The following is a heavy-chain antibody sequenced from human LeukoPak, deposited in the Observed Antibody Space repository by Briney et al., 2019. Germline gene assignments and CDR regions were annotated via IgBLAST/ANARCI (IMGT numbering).Heavy chain of an antibody. Sequence: SETLSLTCTVSGGSISSGGYYWSWIRQHPGKGLEWIGYIYYSGSTYYNPSLKSRVTISVDTSKNQFSLKLSSVTAADTAVYCCARVSSSGWYEGWGQGTLVTVSS. CDR3: ARVSSSGWYEG. CDR1: GGSISSGGYY. CDR2: IYYSGST. J-gene: IGHJ4*02. V-gene: IGHV4-31*03. D-gene: IGHD6-19*01.